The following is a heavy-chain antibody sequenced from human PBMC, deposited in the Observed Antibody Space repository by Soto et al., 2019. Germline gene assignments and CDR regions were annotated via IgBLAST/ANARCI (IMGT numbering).Heavy chain of an antibody. CDR3: ARATSIAAADY. Sequence: QVQLVQSGAEVKKPGASVKVSCKASGYTFTSYGSSWVRRAPGQGLEWMGWISAYNGNTNYAQKLQGRGTMTTDTSTSQAYMELRSVRADDTAVYYCARATSIAAADYWGQGTRVTVSS. CDR2: ISAYNGNT. D-gene: IGHD6-13*01. V-gene: IGHV1-18*01. CDR1: GYTFTSYG. J-gene: IGHJ4*02.